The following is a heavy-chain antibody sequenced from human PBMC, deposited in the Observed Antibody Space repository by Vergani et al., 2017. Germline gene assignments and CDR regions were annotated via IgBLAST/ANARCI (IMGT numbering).Heavy chain of an antibody. Sequence: QVQLVQSGAEVKKPGASVKVSCKASGYTFTSYYMHWVRQAPGQGLEWMGIINPSGGSTSYAQKFQGRVTMTRDTSTSTVYMELSSLRSEDTALYYCAKTKGRYSSGWYQDYWGQGTLVTVSS. CDR1: GYTFTSYY. J-gene: IGHJ4*02. D-gene: IGHD6-19*01. CDR3: AKTKGRYSSGWYQDY. CDR2: INPSGGST. V-gene: IGHV1-46*01.